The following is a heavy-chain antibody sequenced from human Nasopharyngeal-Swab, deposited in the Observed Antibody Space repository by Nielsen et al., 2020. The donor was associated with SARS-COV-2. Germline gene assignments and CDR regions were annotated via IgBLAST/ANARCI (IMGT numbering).Heavy chain of an antibody. D-gene: IGHD3-22*01. CDR3: TRLGRSNAGYYYMDV. CDR2: IRSKANSYAT. Sequence: GESLKISCAASGFTFSGSVMHWVRQASGKGLEWVGRIRSKANSYATAYGASVKGRFTISRDDSKNTAFLQMKSLKTEDTAVYYCTRLGRSNAGYYYMDVWGKGTTVTVSS. CDR1: GFTFSGSV. J-gene: IGHJ6*03. V-gene: IGHV3-73*01.